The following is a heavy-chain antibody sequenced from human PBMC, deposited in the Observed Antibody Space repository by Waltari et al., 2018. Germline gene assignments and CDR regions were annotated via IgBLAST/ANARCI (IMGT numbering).Heavy chain of an antibody. J-gene: IGHJ4*02. D-gene: IGHD2-2*01. CDR2: IYYSGIT. CDR1: GGSISSSSYY. Sequence: QLQLQESGPGLVKPSETLSLTCTVSGGSISSSSYYWGWVRQPPGKGLEWIGSIYYSGITYYNPSLKSRVTRSVDTSKNQFSLRVSSVTAADTAVFYCARMVRGYCSSTSCHTDHWGQGTLVTVSS. CDR3: ARMVRGYCSSTSCHTDH. V-gene: IGHV4-39*07.